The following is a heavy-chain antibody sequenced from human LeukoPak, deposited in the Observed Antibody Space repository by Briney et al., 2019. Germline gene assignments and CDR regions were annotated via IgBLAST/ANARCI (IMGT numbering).Heavy chain of an antibody. CDR2: INSDGTLT. V-gene: IGHV3-74*01. Sequence: GGSLRLSCAASGFTFRSSWMHWVRQVPEKGLVWVSRINSDGTLTTNADSVKGRFTISRDNAKNMLYLQMNSLRAEDTAVYYCARDIGTDWGQGTLVTVSS. CDR3: ARDIGTD. D-gene: IGHD1-14*01. J-gene: IGHJ4*02. CDR1: GFTFRSSW.